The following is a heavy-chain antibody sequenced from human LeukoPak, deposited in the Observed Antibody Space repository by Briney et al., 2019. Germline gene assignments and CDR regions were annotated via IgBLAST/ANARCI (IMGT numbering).Heavy chain of an antibody. Sequence: GGSLRLSCAASGFTFGIYAMTWVRQAPGKGLEWVSAISGSGDRTYYADSVKGRFTISRDNSRNTLSLQMNSLRAEDTAVYYCAKDRGEHWFDPWGQGTLVTVSS. J-gene: IGHJ5*02. CDR1: GFTFGIYA. V-gene: IGHV3-23*01. D-gene: IGHD2-21*01. CDR2: ISGSGDRT. CDR3: AKDRGEHWFDP.